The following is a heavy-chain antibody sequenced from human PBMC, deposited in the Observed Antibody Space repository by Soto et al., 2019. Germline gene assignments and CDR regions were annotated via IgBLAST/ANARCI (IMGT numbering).Heavy chain of an antibody. CDR1: GFAFSDHY. CDR2: IRNKANSYST. D-gene: IGHD2-21*02. J-gene: IGHJ4*02. Sequence: PGGSLRLSCAASGFAFSDHYMDWVRQAPGKGLEWVARIRNKANSYSTEYAASVKGRFTILRDDSKNSLYLQMDSLKTEDTAVYYCASGAGDPRDFDYWGQGTLVTVSS. CDR3: ASGAGDPRDFDY. V-gene: IGHV3-72*01.